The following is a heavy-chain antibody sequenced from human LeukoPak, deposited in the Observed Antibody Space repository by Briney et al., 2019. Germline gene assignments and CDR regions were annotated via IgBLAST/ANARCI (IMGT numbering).Heavy chain of an antibody. J-gene: IGHJ4*02. V-gene: IGHV4-38-2*02. D-gene: IGHD5-18*01. CDR3: ARGRGSPIGYSYNFDY. CDR1: GYSISSGYY. CDR2: IYCSGST. Sequence: SETLSLTCTVSGYSISSGYYWGWIRQPPGKGLEWIGYIYCSGSTNYNPSLKSRVTISVDTSKNQFSLKLSSVTAADTAVYYCARGRGSPIGYSYNFDYWGQGTLVTVSS.